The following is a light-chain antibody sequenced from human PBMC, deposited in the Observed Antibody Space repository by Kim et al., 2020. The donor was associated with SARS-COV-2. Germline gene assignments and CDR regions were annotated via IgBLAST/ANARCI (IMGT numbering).Light chain of an antibody. V-gene: IGKV1-5*01. CDR3: QRYNSYPMT. CDR2: DAS. J-gene: IGKJ1*01. Sequence: DIQMTQSPSTLSASVGDRVTITCRASQTISSWLAWYQQKPGKVPKLLIYDASSLERGVPSRFSGSGSGTEFTLTISSLQPDDFATYYCQRYNSYPMTFGQGTKVDIK. CDR1: QTISSW.